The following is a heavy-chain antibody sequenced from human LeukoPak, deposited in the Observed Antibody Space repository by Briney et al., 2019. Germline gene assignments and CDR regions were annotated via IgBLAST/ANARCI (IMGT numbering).Heavy chain of an antibody. Sequence: GGSLRLSCAASGFTFSTYWMSWVRQAPGKGLEWVANIKQDGSEIYYVDSVRGRFTISRDNAQNSLYLQMNSLRAEDTAVYYCARDLPSEEYYYYYMDVWGKGTTVTISS. J-gene: IGHJ6*03. V-gene: IGHV3-7*01. CDR1: GFTFSTYW. CDR2: IKQDGSEI. CDR3: ARDLPSEEYYYYYMDV.